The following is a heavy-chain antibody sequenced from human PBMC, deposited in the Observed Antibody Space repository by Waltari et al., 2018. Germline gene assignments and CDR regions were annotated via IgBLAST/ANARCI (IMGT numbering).Heavy chain of an antibody. V-gene: IGHV3-23*04. CDR1: GFTFSSYA. Sequence: EVQLVESGGGLVQPGGSLRLSCAASGFTFSSYAMSWVRQAPGQGLEWFSAISGSGGSTYYADSVKGRFTISRDNSKNTLYLQMNSLRAEDTAVYYCAKDLSGSMLLLYYFDYWGQGTLVTVSS. D-gene: IGHD2-2*01. CDR2: ISGSGGST. CDR3: AKDLSGSMLLLYYFDY. J-gene: IGHJ4*02.